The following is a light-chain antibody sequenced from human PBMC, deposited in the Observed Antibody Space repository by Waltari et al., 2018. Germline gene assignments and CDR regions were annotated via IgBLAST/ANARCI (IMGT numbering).Light chain of an antibody. CDR1: QSVLYNSNNKNY. V-gene: IGKV4-1*01. CDR2: GAS. J-gene: IGKJ2*01. Sequence: DIVMTQSPDSLAVSLGERATINCKSSQSVLYNSNNKNYLAWFQQKPGQPPKLLICGASTREAGVPDRFGGSGSGTEFTLTISSLQAEDVAVYYCQQYYTTPYTFGQGTKLEIK. CDR3: QQYYTTPYT.